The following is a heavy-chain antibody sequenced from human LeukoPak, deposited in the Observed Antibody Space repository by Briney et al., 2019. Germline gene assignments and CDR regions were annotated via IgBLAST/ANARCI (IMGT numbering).Heavy chain of an antibody. CDR3: AKVHYYDSSGMGGFDH. CDR2: ISGSGVST. V-gene: IGHV3-23*01. Sequence: GGSLRLSCVASGFSFSSYAMSWVRQAPGKGLEWVSAISGSGVSTYSADSVKGRLTISRDTSKNTLNLQMNSLRAEDTAVYYCAKVHYYDSSGMGGFDHWGQGTLVTVSS. CDR1: GFSFSSYA. D-gene: IGHD3-22*01. J-gene: IGHJ4*02.